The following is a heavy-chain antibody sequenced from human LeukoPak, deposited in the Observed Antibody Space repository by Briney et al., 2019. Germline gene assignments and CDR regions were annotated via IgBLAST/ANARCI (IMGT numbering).Heavy chain of an antibody. CDR2: INTNTGNP. V-gene: IGHV7-4-1*02. D-gene: IGHD3-10*01. CDR3: ARSGVYGLGSYYNYYYYYMDV. J-gene: IGHJ6*03. Sequence: ASVKVSCKASGYTFTSYAMNWVRQAPGQGLEWMGWINTNTGNPTYAQGFTGRFVFSLDTSVSTAYLQISSLKAEDTAVYYCARSGVYGLGSYYNYYYYYMDVWGKGTTVTVSS. CDR1: GYTFTSYA.